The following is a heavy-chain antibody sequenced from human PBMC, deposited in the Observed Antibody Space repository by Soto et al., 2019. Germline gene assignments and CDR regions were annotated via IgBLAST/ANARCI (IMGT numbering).Heavy chain of an antibody. CDR3: ARVPRTGTMDYFDC. CDR2: IYSGGNK. CDR1: GFTVSGDY. D-gene: IGHD1-7*01. V-gene: IGHV3-53*01. Sequence: ELQLVESGGGLIQPGGSLRLSCAASGFTVSGDYMSWVRQAPGKGLEWVSFIYSGGNKYYADSVKGRFTISSDSSKNTLYLQMNSLRAEDTAVYYCARVPRTGTMDYFDCWGQGTLVTVSS. J-gene: IGHJ4*02.